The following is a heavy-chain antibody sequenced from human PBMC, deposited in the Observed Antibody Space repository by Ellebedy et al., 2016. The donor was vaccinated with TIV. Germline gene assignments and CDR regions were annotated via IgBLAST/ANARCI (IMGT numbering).Heavy chain of an antibody. CDR3: ARDGAYGDYAPGQYGMDV. V-gene: IGHV3-7*03. J-gene: IGHJ6*02. Sequence: GGSLRLSCAVSGFTFSSYWMSWVRQAPGKGLEWVANIRQDGSKNYVDSVKGRFTIARDNAQNSLYLQMNCLRVEDTAVYYCARDGAYGDYAPGQYGMDVWGQGTTVIVS. CDR1: GFTFSSYW. D-gene: IGHD4-17*01. CDR2: IRQDGSK.